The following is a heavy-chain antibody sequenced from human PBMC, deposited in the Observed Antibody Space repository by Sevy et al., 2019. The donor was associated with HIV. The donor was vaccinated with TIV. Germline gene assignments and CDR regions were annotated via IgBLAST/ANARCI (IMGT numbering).Heavy chain of an antibody. CDR2: LYYSGNT. D-gene: IGHD3-3*01. Sequence: SETLSLTCTVSGGSISSNSYDWGWIRQPPGKGLEWIGSLYYSGNTYSKPSLKSRVTISVDTSKNQFSLKLSSVTAADTAVYYCARQLRIPATIFGVVIRGYAFDIWGQGTMVTVSS. V-gene: IGHV4-39*01. CDR3: ARQLRIPATIFGVVIRGYAFDI. CDR1: GGSISSNSYD. J-gene: IGHJ3*02.